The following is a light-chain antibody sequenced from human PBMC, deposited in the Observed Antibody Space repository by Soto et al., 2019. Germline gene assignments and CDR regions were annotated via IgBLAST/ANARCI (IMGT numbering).Light chain of an antibody. Sequence: EIVITQSPATLSVSPWERAALSCRASQSVGSNLAWYQQKPGQAPRVLIYGASTRATGIPARFSGSGSGAEFTLTISSLQSEDFALYYCQQYNHWPLTFGGGTKVDIK. V-gene: IGKV3-15*01. CDR2: GAS. J-gene: IGKJ4*01. CDR1: QSVGSN. CDR3: QQYNHWPLT.